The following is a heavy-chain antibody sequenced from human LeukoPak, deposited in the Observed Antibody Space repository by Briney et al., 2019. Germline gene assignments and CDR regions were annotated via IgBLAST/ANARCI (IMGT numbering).Heavy chain of an antibody. CDR2: IYTSGST. CDR3: ARVPTVIGYDAFDI. CDR1: GGSISSGSYY. J-gene: IGHJ3*02. V-gene: IGHV4-61*02. Sequence: PSETLSLTCTVSGGSISSGSYYWSWIRQPAGKGLEWIGRIYTSGSTNYNPSLKSRVTISVDTSKNQFSLKLSSVTAADTAVYYCARVPTVIGYDAFDIWGQGTMVTVSS. D-gene: IGHD4-17*01.